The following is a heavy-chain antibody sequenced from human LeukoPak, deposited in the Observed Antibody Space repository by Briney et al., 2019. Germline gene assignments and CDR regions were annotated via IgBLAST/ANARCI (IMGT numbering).Heavy chain of an antibody. Sequence: GASVKVSCKASGYTFTSYGISWVRQTPRQGLEWMGWISAYNGNTNYAQKLQGRVTMTTDTSTSTAYMELRSLRSDDTAVYYCARDTPLYSSGWYYFDYWGQGTLVTVSS. CDR2: ISAYNGNT. V-gene: IGHV1-18*04. CDR3: ARDTPLYSSGWYYFDY. J-gene: IGHJ4*02. CDR1: GYTFTSYG. D-gene: IGHD6-19*01.